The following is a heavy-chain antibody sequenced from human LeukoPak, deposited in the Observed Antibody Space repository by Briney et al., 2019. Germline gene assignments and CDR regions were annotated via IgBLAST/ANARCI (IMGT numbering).Heavy chain of an antibody. D-gene: IGHD2/OR15-2a*01. V-gene: IGHV7-4-1*02. CDR2: INTNTGNP. CDR3: ARKNNFDAFDI. Sequence: ASVKVSCKASGHTFTSYAMNWVRQAPGQGLEWMGWINTNTGNPTYAQGFTGRFVFSLDTSVSTAYLQISDIKAEDNAVYYCARKNNFDAFDIWGQGTMVTVSS. J-gene: IGHJ3*02. CDR1: GHTFTSYA.